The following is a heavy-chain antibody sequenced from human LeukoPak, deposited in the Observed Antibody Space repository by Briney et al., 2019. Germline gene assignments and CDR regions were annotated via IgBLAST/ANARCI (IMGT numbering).Heavy chain of an antibody. J-gene: IGHJ6*02. D-gene: IGHD5-12*01. V-gene: IGHV3-11*01. Sequence: GGSLRLSCAASGFTFSDYCMSWIRQAPGKGLEWVSYISSSGSTIYYADSVKGRFTISRDNAKNSLYLQMNSLRAEDTAVYYCARDPGGYEQARYYYYGMDVWGQGTTVTVSS. CDR3: ARDPGGYEQARYYYYGMDV. CDR1: GFTFSDYC. CDR2: ISSSGSTI.